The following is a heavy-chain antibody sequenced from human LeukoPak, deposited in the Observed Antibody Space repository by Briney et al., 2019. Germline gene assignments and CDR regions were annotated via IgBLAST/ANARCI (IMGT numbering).Heavy chain of an antibody. V-gene: IGHV1-69*13. D-gene: IGHD1-26*01. Sequence: SVKVSCKASGGTFSSYAISWVRQAPGQGLEWMGGIIPIFGTANYAQKFQGRVTITADESTSTAYMELSSLRSEDTAVYYCARPAAEPCELLTGDAFDIWGQGTMVTVSS. CDR1: GGTFSSYA. J-gene: IGHJ3*02. CDR3: ARPAAEPCELLTGDAFDI. CDR2: IIPIFGTA.